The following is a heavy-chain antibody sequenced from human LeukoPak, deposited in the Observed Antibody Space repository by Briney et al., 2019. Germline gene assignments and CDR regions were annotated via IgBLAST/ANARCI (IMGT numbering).Heavy chain of an antibody. CDR1: GDSITNYF. Sequence: PSETLSLTCTVSGDSITNYFWSWIRPPPGKGLEWIGYIYYTGNTNYKPSLKSRVTMSVDTSTNQFSLRLRCGTAADTAVYYCARGRVAYSAYYFDYWGRGTLVTVSS. D-gene: IGHD2-15*01. V-gene: IGHV4-59*01. CDR2: IYYTGNT. J-gene: IGHJ4*02. CDR3: ARGRVAYSAYYFDY.